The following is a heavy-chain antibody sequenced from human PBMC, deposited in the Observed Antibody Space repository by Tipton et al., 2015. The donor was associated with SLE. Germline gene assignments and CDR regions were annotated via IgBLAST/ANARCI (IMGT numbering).Heavy chain of an antibody. J-gene: IGHJ5*02. CDR2: IYYSGST. CDR1: GGSISSGDYY. Sequence: TLSLTCTVSGGSISSGDYYWSWIRQPPGKGLEWIGYIYYSGSTYYNPSLKSRVTISVDTSKNQFSLKLSSVTAADTAVYYCARVVDSGWFDPWGQGTLVTVSS. D-gene: IGHD2-15*01. CDR3: ARVVDSGWFDP. V-gene: IGHV4-30-4*08.